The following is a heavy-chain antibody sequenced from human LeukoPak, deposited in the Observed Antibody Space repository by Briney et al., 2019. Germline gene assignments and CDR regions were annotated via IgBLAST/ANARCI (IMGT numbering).Heavy chain of an antibody. CDR1: GGSFSGYY. CDR2: IYHSGST. J-gene: IGHJ4*02. V-gene: IGHV4-34*01. CDR3: ARDRGGAARRFDY. Sequence: SETLSLTCAAYGGSFSGYYWSWIRQPPGKGLEWIGEIYHSGSTNYNPSLKSRVTISVDKSKNQFSLKLSSVTAADTAVYYCARDRGGAARRFDYWGQGTLVTVSS. D-gene: IGHD6-6*01.